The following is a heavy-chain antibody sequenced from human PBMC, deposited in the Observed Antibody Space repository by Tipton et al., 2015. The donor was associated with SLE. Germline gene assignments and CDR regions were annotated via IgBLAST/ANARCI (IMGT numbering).Heavy chain of an antibody. CDR1: GGSISSGDYY. Sequence: TLSLTCTVSGGSISSGDYYWSWIRQPPGKGLEWIGEINHSGSTNYNPSLKSRVTISVDTSKNQFSLKLSSVTAADTAVYYCARGGGIPYYYYYYMDVWGKGTTVTVSS. J-gene: IGHJ6*03. CDR3: ARGGGIPYYYYYYMDV. V-gene: IGHV4-30-4*01. CDR2: INHSGST. D-gene: IGHD3-16*01.